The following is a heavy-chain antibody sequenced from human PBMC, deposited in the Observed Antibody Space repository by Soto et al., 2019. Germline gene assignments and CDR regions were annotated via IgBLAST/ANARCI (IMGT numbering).Heavy chain of an antibody. CDR3: AREVYFDSTPDAVDY. D-gene: IGHD3-9*01. V-gene: IGHV1-69*06. CDR1: GGTFSSYA. CDR2: IIPIFGTA. J-gene: IGHJ4*02. Sequence: SVKVSCKASGGTFSSYAISWVRQAPGQGLEWMGGIIPIFGTANYAQKFQGRVTITAEKSTSTAYMELSSLRSEDTAVYYCAREVYFDSTPDAVDYWGQGTLVTVSS.